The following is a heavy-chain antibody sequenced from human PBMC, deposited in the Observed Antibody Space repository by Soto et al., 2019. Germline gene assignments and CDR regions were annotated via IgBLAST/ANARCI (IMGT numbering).Heavy chain of an antibody. D-gene: IGHD2-2*03. CDR3: VKVLDRGVGVPRLYFDS. J-gene: IGHJ4*02. Sequence: GGSLRLSCADSGFTFSNSWMHWVRQVSGKGLEWVSRINADGTSTSYADSVKGRFTTSRDNAKNTLYLHVNSLRAEDTAVYYCVKVLDRGVGVPRLYFDSWGQGALVTVSS. V-gene: IGHV3-74*01. CDR2: INADGTST. CDR1: GFTFSNSW.